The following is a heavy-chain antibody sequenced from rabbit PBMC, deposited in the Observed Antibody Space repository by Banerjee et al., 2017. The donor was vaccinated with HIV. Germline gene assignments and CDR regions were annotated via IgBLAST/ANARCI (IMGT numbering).Heavy chain of an antibody. CDR1: GFSFSNKYV. V-gene: IGHV1S40*01. CDR3: ARGSINNDCNLSL. CDR2: IDPVFGST. Sequence: QSLEESGGGLVKPEGSLTLTCTASGFSFSNKYVMCWVRQAPGKGLEWIGYIDPVFGSTYYASWVNGRFTISSHNAQNTVSLQLNSLTAADTATYFCARGSINNDCNLSLWGPGTLVTVS. J-gene: IGHJ6*01. D-gene: IGHD1-1*01.